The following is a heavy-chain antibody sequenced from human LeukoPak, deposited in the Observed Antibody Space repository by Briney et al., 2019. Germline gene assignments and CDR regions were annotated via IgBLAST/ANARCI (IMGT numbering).Heavy chain of an antibody. CDR2: MSPNSGDT. Sequence: ASVNVSCKASGYTFTSYDFNWVRQATGQRPEWMGWMSPNSGDTGYAQKFQDRVTMTRNTSISTAYMELSSLRSDDTAVYYCARGPPNWGYDYWGPGTLVTVSS. D-gene: IGHD7-27*01. CDR1: GYTFTSYD. V-gene: IGHV1-8*01. J-gene: IGHJ4*02. CDR3: ARGPPNWGYDY.